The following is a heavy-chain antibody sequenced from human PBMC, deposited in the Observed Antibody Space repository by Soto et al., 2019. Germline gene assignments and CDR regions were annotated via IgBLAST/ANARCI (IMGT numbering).Heavy chain of an antibody. CDR1: GFTFSSYA. Sequence: GGSLRLSCAASGFTFSSYAMSWVRQAPGKGLEWVSAISGSGGSTYYADSVKGRFTISRDNSKNTLYLQMNSLRAEDTAVYYCAKDREEGYYGSGSPYYFVYWGQGTLVTVSS. J-gene: IGHJ4*02. D-gene: IGHD3-10*01. CDR3: AKDREEGYYGSGSPYYFVY. CDR2: ISGSGGST. V-gene: IGHV3-23*01.